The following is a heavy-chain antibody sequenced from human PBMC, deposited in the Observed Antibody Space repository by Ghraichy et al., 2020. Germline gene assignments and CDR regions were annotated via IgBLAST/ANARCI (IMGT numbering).Heavy chain of an antibody. CDR2: INHSGST. J-gene: IGHJ1*01. CDR1: GGSFSGYY. D-gene: IGHD3-22*01. Sequence: SETLSLTCAVYGGSFSGYYWSWIRQPPGKGLEWIGEINHSGSTNYNPSLKSRVTISVDTSKNQFSLKLSSVTAADTAVYYCARGSYSSGYYYSERTHKYFQHWGQGTLVTVSS. CDR3: ARGSYSSGYYYSERTHKYFQH. V-gene: IGHV4-34*01.